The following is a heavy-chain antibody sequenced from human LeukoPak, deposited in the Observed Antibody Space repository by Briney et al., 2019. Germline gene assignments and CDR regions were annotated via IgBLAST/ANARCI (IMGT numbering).Heavy chain of an antibody. CDR1: GYTFTGHY. CDR3: ARDVYTSGWRYFDL. V-gene: IGHV1-2*02. CDR2: INPNSGDT. J-gene: IGHJ2*01. D-gene: IGHD6-19*01. Sequence: ASVKVSCKASGYTFTGHYMHWVRQAPGQGPEWMGWINPNSGDTNCAQKFQGRVTLTRDASIGTAYMEMNRLTYDDTAIYYCARDVYTSGWRYFDLWGHGTLVTVSS.